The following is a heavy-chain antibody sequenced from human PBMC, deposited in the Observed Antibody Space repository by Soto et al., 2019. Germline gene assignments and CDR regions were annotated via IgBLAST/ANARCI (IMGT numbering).Heavy chain of an antibody. CDR3: AVVAATKRNTGVNFFAY. D-gene: IGHD2-15*01. CDR2: ISAYNGNT. J-gene: IGHJ4*02. V-gene: IGHV1-18*04. Sequence: ASVKVSCKASGYTFTSYGISWVRQAPGQGLEWMGWISAYNGNTNYAQKLQGRVTMTTDTSTSTAYMELRSLRSDDTAVYYCAVVAATKRNTGVNFFAYWGQGTLVTVSS. CDR1: GYTFTSYG.